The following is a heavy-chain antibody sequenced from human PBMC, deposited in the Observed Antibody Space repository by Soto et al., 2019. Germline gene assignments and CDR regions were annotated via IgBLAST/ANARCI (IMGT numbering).Heavy chain of an antibody. V-gene: IGHV4-4*02. CDR2: IFQSGST. J-gene: IGHJ5*02. CDR3: ARGRGRYSSGWSWFDP. D-gene: IGHD6-19*01. CDR1: GGTIRSPDW. Sequence: SETLSLTCGVSGGTIRSPDWWTWVRQPPGKGLEWIGEIFQSGSTSYTPSLESRVTISVDKSKNQFSLTLTSVTAADTAVYFCARGRGRYSSGWSWFDPWGQGILVTVSS.